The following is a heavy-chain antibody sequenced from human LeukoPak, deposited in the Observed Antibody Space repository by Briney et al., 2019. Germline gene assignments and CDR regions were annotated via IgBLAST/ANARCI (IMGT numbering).Heavy chain of an antibody. CDR3: ARERYSGSSF. V-gene: IGHV4-39*07. Sequence: SETLSLTCTVSGGSISSGSYYWSWIRQPPGKGLEWIGEINHSGSTNYNPSLKSRVTMSVDTSKNQFSLKLSSVTAADTAVYYCARERYSGSSFWGQGTLVTVSS. CDR2: INHSGST. J-gene: IGHJ4*02. D-gene: IGHD1-26*01. CDR1: GGSISSGSYY.